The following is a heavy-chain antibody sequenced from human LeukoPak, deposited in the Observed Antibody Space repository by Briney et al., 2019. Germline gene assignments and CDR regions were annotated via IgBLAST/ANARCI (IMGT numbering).Heavy chain of an antibody. CDR1: GYIFTDYF. Sequence: ASVKVSCKASGYIFTDYFLHWVRQAPGQGLEWMGRINPHSGGTNYAQRFQGRVTMTRDTSISTAYMELSSLRSDDAAVYYCARDGDSSDYPYWGQGTLLTVSS. J-gene: IGHJ4*02. D-gene: IGHD3-22*01. V-gene: IGHV1-2*06. CDR3: ARDGDSSDYPY. CDR2: INPHSGGT.